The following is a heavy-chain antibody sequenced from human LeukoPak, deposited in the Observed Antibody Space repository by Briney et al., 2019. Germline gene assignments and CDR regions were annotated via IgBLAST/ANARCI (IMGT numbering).Heavy chain of an antibody. Sequence: GASVKVSCKASGYTFTGYYTHWVRQAPGQGLEWMGRINPNSGGTNYAQKFQGRVTMTRDTSISTAYMELSRLRSDDTAVYYCARSQRITIFGVVRLNWFDPWGQGTLVTVSS. CDR2: INPNSGGT. CDR1: GYTFTGYY. CDR3: ARSQRITIFGVVRLNWFDP. D-gene: IGHD3-3*01. J-gene: IGHJ5*02. V-gene: IGHV1-2*06.